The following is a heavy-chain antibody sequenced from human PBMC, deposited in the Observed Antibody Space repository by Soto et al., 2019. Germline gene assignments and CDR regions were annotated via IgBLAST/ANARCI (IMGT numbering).Heavy chain of an antibody. CDR1: GGSISSSSYY. CDR3: ASCIAAASAEIDD. J-gene: IGHJ4*02. CDR2: IYYSGST. D-gene: IGHD6-25*01. Sequence: WETLSLTCTVSGGSISSSSYYWGWIRQPPGKGLEWIGSIYYSGSTYYNPPLKSRVTISVDTSKNQFSLKLSSVTAADTAVYYSASCIAAASAEIDDGGPGNLVTIAS. V-gene: IGHV4-39*01.